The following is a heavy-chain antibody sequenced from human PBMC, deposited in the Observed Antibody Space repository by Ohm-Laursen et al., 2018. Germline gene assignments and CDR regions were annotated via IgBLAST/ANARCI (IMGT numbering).Heavy chain of an antibody. V-gene: IGHV3-7*01. D-gene: IGHD6-19*01. Sequence: SLRLSCSASGFTFSSYGMHWVRQAPGKGLEWVANIKPDGSEKYYVDSVKGRFTISRDNAKNSLYLQMNSLRAEDTAVYSCAVGDRGTTAVAGDFWGPGTLVTVSS. CDR2: IKPDGSEK. J-gene: IGHJ4*02. CDR3: AVGDRGTTAVAGDF. CDR1: GFTFSSYG.